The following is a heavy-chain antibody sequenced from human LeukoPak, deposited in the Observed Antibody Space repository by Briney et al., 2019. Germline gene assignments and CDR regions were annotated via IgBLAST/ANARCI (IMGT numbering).Heavy chain of an antibody. CDR2: INWNGSST. V-gene: IGHV3-20*04. CDR1: GFTFDDYG. Sequence: VGSLRLSCAASGFTFDDYGMSWVRQAPGKGLEWVSGINWNGSSTDYADTVKGRFTISRDNAKNSLYLQMNSLRAEDTALYYCARTQTPGVGANDAFDIWGQGTMVTVSS. CDR3: ARTQTPGVGANDAFDI. J-gene: IGHJ3*02. D-gene: IGHD1-26*01.